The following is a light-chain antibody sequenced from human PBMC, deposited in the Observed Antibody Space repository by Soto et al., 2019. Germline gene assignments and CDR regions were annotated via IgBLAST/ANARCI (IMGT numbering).Light chain of an antibody. V-gene: IGKV3-20*01. Sequence: EIVLTQSPGTLSLSPGERATLSCRASQSVSSSYLAWYQQRPGQPPRLLIYGASTGATGIPDRFSGSGSGTDFTLTISRLEPEDFEVYYCQQYGSSSWTFGQGTKVEIK. CDR3: QQYGSSSWT. CDR2: GAS. J-gene: IGKJ1*01. CDR1: QSVSSSY.